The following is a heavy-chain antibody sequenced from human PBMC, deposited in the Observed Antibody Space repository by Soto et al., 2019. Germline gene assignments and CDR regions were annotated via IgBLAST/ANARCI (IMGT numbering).Heavy chain of an antibody. CDR2: IYTSGST. CDR3: ARAQYSSSWYYFDY. V-gene: IGHV4-4*07. Sequence: SETLSLTCTVSGGSISSYYWSWIRQPAGKGLEWIGRIYTSGSTNYNPSLKSRVTMSVDTSKSQFSLKLSSVTAADTAVYYCARAQYSSSWYYFDYWGQGTLVTVSS. CDR1: GGSISSYY. D-gene: IGHD6-13*01. J-gene: IGHJ4*02.